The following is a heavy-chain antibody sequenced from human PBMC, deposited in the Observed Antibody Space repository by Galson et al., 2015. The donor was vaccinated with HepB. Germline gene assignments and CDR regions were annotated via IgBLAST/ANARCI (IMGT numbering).Heavy chain of an antibody. CDR1: GYTFTSYY. CDR3: AVIREEGSY. V-gene: IGHV1-69*02. Sequence: SVKVSCKASGYTFTSYYMHWVRQAPGQGLEWMGRIIPILGIANYAQKFQGRVTITADKSTSTAYMELSSLRSEDTAVYYCAVIREEGSYWGQGTLVTVSS. CDR2: IIPILGIA. J-gene: IGHJ4*02.